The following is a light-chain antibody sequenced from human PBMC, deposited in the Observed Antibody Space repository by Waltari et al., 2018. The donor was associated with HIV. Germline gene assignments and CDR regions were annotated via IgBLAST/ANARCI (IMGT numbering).Light chain of an antibody. J-gene: IGKJ2*01. Sequence: EIVMTQSPAILSLSPGESATLSCRASQSVYNNLAWYQQKNGQAPRLLIYVASTRATDIPDRFSGSGSGTEFTLTVSSLQSGDFAVYYCQQYHNWPQTFGRGTKVEIK. CDR3: QQYHNWPQT. CDR1: QSVYNN. CDR2: VAS. V-gene: IGKV3-15*01.